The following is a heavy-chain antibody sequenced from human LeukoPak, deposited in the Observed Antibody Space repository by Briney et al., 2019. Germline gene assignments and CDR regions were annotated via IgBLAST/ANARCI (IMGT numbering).Heavy chain of an antibody. V-gene: IGHV3-48*04. Sequence: PGGSLRLSCAVPGFSFNTYNMNWVRQAPGKGLEWISYISSSSTSIYYADSVKGRFTISRDNAKNTLHLQMNSLRAEDAAVYFCAKDRGYAYWGQGTLVTVSS. CDR2: ISSSSTSI. CDR3: AKDRGYAY. J-gene: IGHJ4*02. CDR1: GFSFNTYN. D-gene: IGHD2-15*01.